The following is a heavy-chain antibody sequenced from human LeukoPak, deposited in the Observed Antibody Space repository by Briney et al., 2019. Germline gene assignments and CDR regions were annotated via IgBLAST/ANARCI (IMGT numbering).Heavy chain of an antibody. V-gene: IGHV3-7*01. CDR3: ARGGPRVVTPRDAFDI. D-gene: IGHD4-23*01. Sequence: GGSLRLSCAASGFTFSSYWMSWVRQAPGKGLEWVANIKQDGSEKCYVDSVKGRFTISRDNAKNSLYLQMNSLRAEDTAVYYCARGGPRVVTPRDAFDIWGQGTMVTVSS. CDR1: GFTFSSYW. J-gene: IGHJ3*02. CDR2: IKQDGSEK.